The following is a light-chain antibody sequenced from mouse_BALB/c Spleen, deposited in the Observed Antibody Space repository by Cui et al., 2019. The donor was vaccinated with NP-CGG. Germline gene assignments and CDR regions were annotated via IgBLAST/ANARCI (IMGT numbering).Light chain of an antibody. J-gene: IGLJ1*01. CDR1: TGAVTTSNY. V-gene: IGLV1*01. Sequence: QAAVTHDSALTTSPGETVTLTCRSSTGAVTTSNYANWVQEKPDHLFTGLIGGTNNRAPGVPARFSGSLIGDKDALTITGAQTEDEAIYFCTLWYSNHWVFGGGTKLTVL. CDR2: GTN. CDR3: TLWYSNHWV.